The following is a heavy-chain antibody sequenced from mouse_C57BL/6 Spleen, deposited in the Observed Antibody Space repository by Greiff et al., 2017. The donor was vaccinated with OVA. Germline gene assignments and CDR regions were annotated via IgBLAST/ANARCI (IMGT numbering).Heavy chain of an antibody. J-gene: IGHJ3*01. CDR3: ARGGTGQLGPWCAY. CDR2: IYPGDGDT. D-gene: IGHD4-1*01. CDR1: GYAFSSYW. V-gene: IGHV1-80*01. Sequence: VQLQQSGAELVKPGASVKISCKASGYAFSSYWMNWVKQRPGKGLEWIGQIYPGDGDTNYNGKFKGKATLTADKSSSTAYMQLSSLTSEDSAVYFCARGGTGQLGPWCAYWGQGTLVTVSA.